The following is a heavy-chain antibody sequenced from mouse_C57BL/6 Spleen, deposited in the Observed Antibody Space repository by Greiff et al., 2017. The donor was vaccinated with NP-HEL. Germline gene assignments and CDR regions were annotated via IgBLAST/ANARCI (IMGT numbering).Heavy chain of an antibody. Sequence: EVQLVESGGGLVQPGGSLKLSCAASGFTFSDYYMYWVRQTPEKRLEWVAYISNGGGSTYYPDTVKGRFTISRDNAKNTLYLQMSRLKSEDTAMYYCARHHGNYFDYWGQGTTLTVSS. J-gene: IGHJ2*01. D-gene: IGHD1-1*01. CDR2: ISNGGGST. V-gene: IGHV5-12*01. CDR3: ARHHGNYFDY. CDR1: GFTFSDYY.